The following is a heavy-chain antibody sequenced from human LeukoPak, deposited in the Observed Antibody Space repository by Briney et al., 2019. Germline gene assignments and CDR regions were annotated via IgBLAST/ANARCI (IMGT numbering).Heavy chain of an antibody. J-gene: IGHJ5*02. D-gene: IGHD3-16*02. CDR1: GFTFSSYSMN. CDR2: IYYSGST. V-gene: IGHV4-59*05. Sequence: KPGGSLRLSCAASGFTFSSYSMNWVRQPPGKGLEWIGSIYYSGSTYYNPSLKSRVPISVDTSKNQLSLKLSSVTAADTAVYYCATLIGGAIHKGVNWFDPWGQGTLVTVSS. CDR3: ATLIGGAIHKGVNWFDP.